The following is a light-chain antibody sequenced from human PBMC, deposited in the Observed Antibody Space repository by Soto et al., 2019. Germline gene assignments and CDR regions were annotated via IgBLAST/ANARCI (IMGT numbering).Light chain of an antibody. CDR1: SSNIGAGYD. Sequence: QPVLTQPPSVSGAPGQRVTISCTGNSSNIGAGYDVHWYQQLPGTAPKLLIYGNNNRPSGVPDRFSGSKSGTSASLAITGLQAEDEADYYCQSYDSSLSGFYVFGTGTKLTVL. V-gene: IGLV1-40*01. J-gene: IGLJ1*01. CDR2: GNN. CDR3: QSYDSSLSGFYV.